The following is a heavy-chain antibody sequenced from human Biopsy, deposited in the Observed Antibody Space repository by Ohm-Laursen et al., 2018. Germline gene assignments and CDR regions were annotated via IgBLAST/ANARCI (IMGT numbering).Heavy chain of an antibody. J-gene: IGHJ2*01. D-gene: IGHD3-22*01. CDR1: GDSISSNY. CDR3: ARDRGYYSDRTVPGYFDL. V-gene: IGHV4-59*01. CDR2: VFYTGST. Sequence: PSDTLSLTWIVSGDSISSNYWSWIRQPPGKGLEWIGYVFYTGSTDYNPSLQSRVTISVDTSKNHFSLRLRSVNPADTAIYYCARDRGYYSDRTVPGYFDLWGRGTLVTVSS.